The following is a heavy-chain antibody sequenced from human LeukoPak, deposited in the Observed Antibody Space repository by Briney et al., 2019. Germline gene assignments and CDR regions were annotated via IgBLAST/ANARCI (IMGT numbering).Heavy chain of an antibody. CDR3: AKEGNTALVTGYFDL. CDR1: GFTFSNYA. D-gene: IGHD5-18*01. CDR2: ITGSGGNT. J-gene: IGHJ2*01. Sequence: PGASLRLSCAASGFTFSNYAMSWVRQAPGKGLEWVSAITGSGGNTYYADSVKGRFTISRDNSKNTVFLQMNSLRAEDTAVYYCAKEGNTALVTGYFDLWGRGTLVTVSA. V-gene: IGHV3-23*01.